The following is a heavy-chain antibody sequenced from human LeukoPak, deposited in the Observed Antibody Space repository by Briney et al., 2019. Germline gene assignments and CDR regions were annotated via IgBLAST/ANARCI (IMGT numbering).Heavy chain of an antibody. CDR2: INPNSGGT. Sequence: ASVKVSCKASGYTFTCYYMHWVRQAPGQGLEWMGWINPNSGGTNYAQKFQGRVTMTRDTSISTAYMELSRLRSDDTAVYYCARNTGYYYDSSGYQYYYYYMDVWGKGTTVTVSS. V-gene: IGHV1-2*02. CDR3: ARNTGYYYDSSGYQYYYYYMDV. J-gene: IGHJ6*03. CDR1: GYTFTCYY. D-gene: IGHD3-22*01.